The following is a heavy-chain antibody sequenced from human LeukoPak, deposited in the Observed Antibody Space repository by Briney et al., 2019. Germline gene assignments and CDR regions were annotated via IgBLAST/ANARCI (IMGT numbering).Heavy chain of an antibody. Sequence: GASVNVSFKASGGTFSSYAISWVRQAPGQGLEWMGGIIPIFGTANYAQKFQGRVTITADESTSTAYMELSSLRSEDTAVYYCARGPGPKRLRFLEWLPNDDYWGQGTLVTVSS. D-gene: IGHD3-3*01. CDR2: IIPIFGTA. CDR3: ARGPGPKRLRFLEWLPNDDY. J-gene: IGHJ4*02. V-gene: IGHV1-69*13. CDR1: GGTFSSYA.